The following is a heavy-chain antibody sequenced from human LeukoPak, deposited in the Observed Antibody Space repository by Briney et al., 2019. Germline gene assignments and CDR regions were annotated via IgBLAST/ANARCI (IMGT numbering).Heavy chain of an antibody. D-gene: IGHD1-14*01. CDR1: GITFTSAW. CDR3: TTDGGITIRPLFDF. Sequence: GGSLRLSCAASGITFTSAWMGGVRQAPGKGLWWVGRIKSKNDGGTTDYAAPVRGRFTISTADTKITSYLQMNNLKIEDTAVYYCTTDGGITIRPLFDFWGQGTLVTVSS. J-gene: IGHJ4*02. CDR2: IKSKNDGGTT. V-gene: IGHV3-15*01.